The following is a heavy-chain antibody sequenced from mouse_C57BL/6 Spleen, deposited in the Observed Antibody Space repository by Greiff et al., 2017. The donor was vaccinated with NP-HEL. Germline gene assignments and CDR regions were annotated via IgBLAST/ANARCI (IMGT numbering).Heavy chain of an antibody. CDR3: AREGFAY. CDR2: ISSGGSYT. CDR1: GFTFSSYG. V-gene: IGHV5-6*01. J-gene: IGHJ3*01. Sequence: EVKLVESGGDLVKPGGSLKLSCAASGFTFSSYGMSWVRQTPDKRLEWVATISSGGSYTYYPDSVKGRFTISRDTATNTLYLQMSSLKSEDTAMYYCAREGFAYWGQGTLVTVSA.